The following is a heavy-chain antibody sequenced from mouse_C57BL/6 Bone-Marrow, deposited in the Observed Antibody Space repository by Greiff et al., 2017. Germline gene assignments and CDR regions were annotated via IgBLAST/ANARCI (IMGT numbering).Heavy chain of an antibody. CDR2: INPNYGTT. J-gene: IGHJ4*01. CDR3: ARYYYGRSPYYAMDY. CDR1: GYSFTDYN. D-gene: IGHD1-1*01. Sequence: LVESGPELVKPGASVKISCKASGYSFTDYNMNWVKQSNGKSLEWIGVINPNYGTTSYNQKFKGKATLTVDQSSSTAYMQLNSLTSEDSAVYYCARYYYGRSPYYAMDYWGQGTSVTVSS. V-gene: IGHV1-39*01.